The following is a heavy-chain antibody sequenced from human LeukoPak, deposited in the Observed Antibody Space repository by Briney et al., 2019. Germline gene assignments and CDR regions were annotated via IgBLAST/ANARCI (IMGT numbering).Heavy chain of an antibody. D-gene: IGHD3-10*01. J-gene: IGHJ5*02. V-gene: IGHV1-2*02. CDR2: INPNSGDT. CDR3: ARSGFGSGISFDL. Sequence: ASVKVSCKASGYTFTGYYMHWVRQAPGQGLEWMGWINPNSGDTGYPQKFQGRVTMTRDTSITTAYMELSSLRSEDTAVYYCARSGFGSGISFDLWGQGTLVTVSS. CDR1: GYTFTGYY.